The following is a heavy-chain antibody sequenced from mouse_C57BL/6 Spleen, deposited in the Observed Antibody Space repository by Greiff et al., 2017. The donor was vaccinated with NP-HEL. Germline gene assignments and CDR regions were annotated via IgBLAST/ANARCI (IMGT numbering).Heavy chain of an antibody. CDR3: ATYYGNYDAFAD. V-gene: IGHV1-26*01. CDR2: INPNNGGT. J-gene: IGHJ3*01. Sequence: EVQGQKAGPELVKPGASVKISCKASGYTFTDYYMNWVKQSHGKSLEWIGDINPNNGGTSYNQKFKGKATLTVDKSSSTAYMELRSLTSEDSAVYYCATYYGNYDAFADWGPGPLVTVAA. CDR1: GYTFTDYY. D-gene: IGHD2-10*01.